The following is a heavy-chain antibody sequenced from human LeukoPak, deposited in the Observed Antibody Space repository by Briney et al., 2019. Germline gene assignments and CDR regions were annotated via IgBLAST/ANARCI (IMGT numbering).Heavy chain of an antibody. CDR2: INPNSGGT. CDR1: GYTFTGYY. J-gene: IGHJ4*02. CDR3: ARVGATVTTIDY. Sequence: ASVKVSCKASGYTFTGYYMHWVRRAPGQGLEWMGWINPNSGGTNYAQKFQGRVTMTRDTSISTAYMELSRLRSDDTAVYYCARVGATVTTIDYWGQGTLVTVSS. D-gene: IGHD4-17*01. V-gene: IGHV1-2*02.